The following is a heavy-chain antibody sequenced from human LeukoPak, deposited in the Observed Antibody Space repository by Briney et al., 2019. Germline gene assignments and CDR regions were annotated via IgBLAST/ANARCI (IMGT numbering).Heavy chain of an antibody. D-gene: IGHD3-22*01. CDR2: IYYSGST. J-gene: IGHJ3*02. V-gene: IGHV4-31*03. CDR1: GGSISSGGYY. Sequence: PSETLSLTCTVSGGSISSGGYYWSWIRQHPGKGLEWIGYIYYSGSTYYNSSLKSRVTISVDTSKNQFSLKLSSVTAADTAVYYCARTYYYDSSGYYLGGAFDIWGQGTMVTVSS. CDR3: ARTYYYDSSGYYLGGAFDI.